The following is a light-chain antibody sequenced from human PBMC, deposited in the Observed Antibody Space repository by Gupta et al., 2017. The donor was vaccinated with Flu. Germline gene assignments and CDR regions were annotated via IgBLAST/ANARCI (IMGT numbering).Light chain of an antibody. Sequence: SSVGVDNSHVHWYQQPPRTSPTSLIFEDDNRPSCVPDRFSGSTDSDSNSATLTMRLPHNDDDEYCYLHSNGSIDLVFGGGTKLTVL. CDR2: EDD. V-gene: IGLV6-57*01. CDR1: SVGVDNSH. CDR3: HSNGSIDLV. J-gene: IGLJ2*01.